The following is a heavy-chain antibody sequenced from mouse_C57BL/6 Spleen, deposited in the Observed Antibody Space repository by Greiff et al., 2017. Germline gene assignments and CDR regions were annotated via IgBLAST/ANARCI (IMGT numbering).Heavy chain of an antibody. V-gene: IGHV1-59*01. CDR1: GHTFTSYW. CDR3: APIYYDPAWFAY. J-gene: IGHJ3*01. Sequence: QVQLQQPGGELVRPGTSVKVSCKASGHTFTSYWMHWVKQRPGQGLEWIGVIDPSDSYTNYNQKFKGKATLTVDTSSSTACMQLSSLTSEDSAVYYCAPIYYDPAWFAYWGQGTLVTVSA. CDR2: IDPSDSYT. D-gene: IGHD2-4*01.